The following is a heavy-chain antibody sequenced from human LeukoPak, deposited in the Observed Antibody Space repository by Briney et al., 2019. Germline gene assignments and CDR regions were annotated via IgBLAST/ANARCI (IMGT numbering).Heavy chain of an antibody. J-gene: IGHJ4*02. D-gene: IGHD6-6*01. CDR2: MYTLGNT. Sequence: GGSLRLSCAGTGFSVSTNYMSWVRQAPGKGLQWVSVMYTLGNTYYADSVKGRFTISRDNAKNSLYLQMNSLTAEDTAVYYCARESFAARWDWGQGTLVTVSS. V-gene: IGHV3-66*01. CDR3: ARESFAARWD. CDR1: GFSVSTNY.